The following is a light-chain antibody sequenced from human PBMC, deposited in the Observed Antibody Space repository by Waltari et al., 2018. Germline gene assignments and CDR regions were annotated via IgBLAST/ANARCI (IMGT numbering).Light chain of an antibody. CDR3: NSSTSSSTLL. V-gene: IGLV2-14*03. CDR1: TTDVDAYYY. CDR2: DVS. Sequence: SPLTQPAPSPGSPEPSMTISCAGTTTDVDAYYYAPWYHQHPGQAPRLIIIDVSNRPSGVADRFSGSRSGNTATLTISGVQAEDEADYYCNSSTSSSTLLFGGGTKLTVL. J-gene: IGLJ2*01.